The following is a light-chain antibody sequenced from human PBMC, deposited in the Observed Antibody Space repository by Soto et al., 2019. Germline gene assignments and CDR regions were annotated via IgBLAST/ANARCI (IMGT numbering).Light chain of an antibody. CDR1: QSISSW. CDR3: RQDYNYPWT. V-gene: IGKV1-5*03. CDR2: KAS. Sequence: DIQMTQSPSTLSASVGDRVTITCRASQSISSWLAWYQQKPGKAPKVLIYKASTLKSGVPSRFSGSGSGTEFTLTISSLQPDDFATYYCRQDYNYPWTFGQGTKV. J-gene: IGKJ1*01.